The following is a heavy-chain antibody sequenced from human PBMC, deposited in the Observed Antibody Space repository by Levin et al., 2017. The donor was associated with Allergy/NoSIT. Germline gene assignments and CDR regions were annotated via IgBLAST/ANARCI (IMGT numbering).Heavy chain of an antibody. CDR1: GFTFSSYG. V-gene: IGHV3-30*18. Sequence: PGGSLRLSCAASGFTFSSYGMHWVRQAPGKGLEWVAVVSYEGSNKYYADSVKGRFTISRDNSKNTLYLQMNSLRAEDTAVYYCAKGNYCSGGSCYTYPEPNLFDPWGQGTLVTVSS. J-gene: IGHJ5*02. CDR2: VSYEGSNK. D-gene: IGHD2-15*01. CDR3: AKGNYCSGGSCYTYPEPNLFDP.